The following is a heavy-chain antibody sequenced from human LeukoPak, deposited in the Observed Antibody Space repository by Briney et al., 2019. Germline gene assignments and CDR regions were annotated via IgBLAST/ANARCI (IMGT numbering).Heavy chain of an antibody. J-gene: IGHJ6*03. CDR1: GYTFTGYY. CDR3: ARAGNYDFWSGYYAPGVRYYMDV. V-gene: IGHV1-2*02. D-gene: IGHD3-3*01. Sequence: GASVKVSCKASGYTFTGYYMHWVRQAPGQGLEWMGWINPNSGGTNYAQKFQGKVTMTRDTSNTTAYMELSRLRSDDTAVYYCARAGNYDFWSGYYAPGVRYYMDVWGKGTTVTVSS. CDR2: INPNSGGT.